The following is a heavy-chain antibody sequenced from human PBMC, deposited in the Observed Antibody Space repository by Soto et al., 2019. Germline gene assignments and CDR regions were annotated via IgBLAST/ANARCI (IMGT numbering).Heavy chain of an antibody. J-gene: IGHJ4*02. CDR2: INAGNGNT. D-gene: IGHD6-19*01. V-gene: IGHV1-3*01. CDR1: GYTFTSYA. Sequence: QVQLVQSGAEVKKPGASVKVSCKASGYTFTSYAMHWVRQAPGQRLEWMGWINAGNGNTKYSQKFQGRVTITRDTSASTAYMELSSLRSEDTAVYSCARVSGIAVAEVCGQGTLVTVSS. CDR3: ARVSGIAVAEV.